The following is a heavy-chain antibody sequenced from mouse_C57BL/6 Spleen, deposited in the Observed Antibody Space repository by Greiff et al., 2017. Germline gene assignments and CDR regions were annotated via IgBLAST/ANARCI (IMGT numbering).Heavy chain of an antibody. J-gene: IGHJ4*01. D-gene: IGHD6-1*01. CDR3: ARGGPPYAIDY. CDR1: GYTFTSYW. CDR2: IDPSDSYT. Sequence: QVQLQQPGAELVRPGTSVKLSCKASGYTFTSYWMHWVKQRPGQGLEWIGVIDPSDSYTNYNQKFKGKATLTVDTSSSTAYMQLSSLISEDSADYYVARGGPPYAIDYWGQGTSVTVSS. V-gene: IGHV1-59*01.